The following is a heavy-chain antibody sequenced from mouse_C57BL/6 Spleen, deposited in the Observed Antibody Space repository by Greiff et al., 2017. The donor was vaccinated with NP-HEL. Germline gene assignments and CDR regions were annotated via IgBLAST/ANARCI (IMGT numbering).Heavy chain of an antibody. J-gene: IGHJ4*01. Sequence: QVQLQQPGAELVKPGASVKMSCKASGYTFTSSWITWVKQRPGQGLEWIGDIYPGSGSTNYNEKFKSKATLTVDTSSSTAYMQLSSLTSEVAAVDYCAKWEITTGYYAMDYWGQGTSVTVSA. V-gene: IGHV1-55*01. CDR2: IYPGSGST. D-gene: IGHD2-4*01. CDR1: GYTFTSSW. CDR3: AKWEITTGYYAMDY.